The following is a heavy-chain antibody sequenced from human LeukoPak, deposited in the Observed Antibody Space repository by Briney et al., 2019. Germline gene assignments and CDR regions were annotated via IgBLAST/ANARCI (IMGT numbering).Heavy chain of an antibody. CDR2: ISTNGGST. Sequence: GGSLRLSCSAFGFTFSNYAMHWVRQAPGKGLEYVSVISTNGGSTYYADSVKGRFIISRDNSKNTVYLQMSSLRAEDTAVYYCAKDAIAARYYFDYWGQGTLVTASS. J-gene: IGHJ4*02. D-gene: IGHD6-6*01. CDR1: GFTFSNYA. V-gene: IGHV3-64D*09. CDR3: AKDAIAARYYFDY.